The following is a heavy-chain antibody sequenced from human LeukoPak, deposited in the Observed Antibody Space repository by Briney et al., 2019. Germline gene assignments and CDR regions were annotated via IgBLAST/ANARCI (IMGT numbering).Heavy chain of an antibody. CDR2: IYYSGST. V-gene: IGHV4-39*07. CDR1: GGSISSSSYY. Sequence: SETLSLTCTVSGGSISSSSYYWGWIRQPPGKGLEWIGSIYYSGSTYYNPSLKSRFTISVDTSKNQFSLKLSSVTAADTAVYYCARRYVWGSLNYFDYWGQGTLVTVSS. J-gene: IGHJ4*02. D-gene: IGHD3-16*01. CDR3: ARRYVWGSLNYFDY.